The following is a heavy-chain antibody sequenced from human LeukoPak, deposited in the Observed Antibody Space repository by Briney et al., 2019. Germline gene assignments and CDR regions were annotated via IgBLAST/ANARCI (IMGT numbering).Heavy chain of an antibody. J-gene: IGHJ3*02. CDR2: IYYSGGT. Sequence: SETLSLTCTVSGGSMSSYYWSWIRQPPGKGLEWIGYIYYSGGTNYNPSLKSRVTISVDTSKNQFTLKLSSVTAADTAVYYCALGNCPTTSCYPGVAFDIWGQGTMVTVSS. CDR1: GGSMSSYY. CDR3: ALGNCPTTSCYPGVAFDI. V-gene: IGHV4-59*01. D-gene: IGHD2-2*01.